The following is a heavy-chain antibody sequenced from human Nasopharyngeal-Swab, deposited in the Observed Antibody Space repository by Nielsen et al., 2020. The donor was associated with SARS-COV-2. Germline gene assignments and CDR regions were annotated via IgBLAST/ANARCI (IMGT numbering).Heavy chain of an antibody. J-gene: IGHJ2*01. V-gene: IGHV3-30*02. CDR3: AKSGRVPAATRDWYFDL. CDR2: IRYDGSNK. CDR1: GFTFSSYG. Sequence: GESLKISCAASGFTFSSYGMHWVRQAPGKGPEWVAFIRYDGSNKYYADSVKGRFTISRDNSKNTLYLQMNSLRAEDTAVYYCAKSGRVPAATRDWYFDLWGRGTLVTVSS. D-gene: IGHD2-2*01.